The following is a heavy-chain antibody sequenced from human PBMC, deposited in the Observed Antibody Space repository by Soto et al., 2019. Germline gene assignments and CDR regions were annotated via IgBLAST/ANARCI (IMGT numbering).Heavy chain of an antibody. CDR1: GFTFSSYG. CDR2: IGTSGKTI. Sequence: GGSLRLSCAAPGFTFSSYGMHWVRQASGKGLEWVSYIGTSGKTIYYADSVRGRFTISRDNAKNSLYLQMNSLRAEDTAVYFCARDPAIYSGKFDYGLDVWGRGTTVTVS. D-gene: IGHD4-4*01. V-gene: IGHV3-48*04. CDR3: ARDPAIYSGKFDYGLDV. J-gene: IGHJ6*02.